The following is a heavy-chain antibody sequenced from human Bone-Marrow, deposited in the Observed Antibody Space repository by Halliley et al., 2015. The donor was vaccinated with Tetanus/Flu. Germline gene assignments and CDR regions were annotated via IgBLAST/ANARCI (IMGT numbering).Heavy chain of an antibody. D-gene: IGHD2-15*01. Sequence: ISGSGDESDYADSVKGRFTISRDNDRKSLYLQMNSLRPDDSAVYHCARATDLRWYVFSETGWFDPWGPGTLVNVSS. CDR3: ARATDLRWYVFSETGWFDP. CDR2: ISGSGDES. V-gene: IGHV3-11*05. J-gene: IGHJ5*02.